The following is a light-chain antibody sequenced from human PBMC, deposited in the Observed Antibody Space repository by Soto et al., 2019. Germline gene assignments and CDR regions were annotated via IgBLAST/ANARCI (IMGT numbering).Light chain of an antibody. CDR1: QSVSRN. CDR3: QQYGSSPWT. V-gene: IGKV3-20*01. J-gene: IGKJ1*01. Sequence: EIVMTQSPATLSVSPGERATVSCRASQSVSRNLAWYQQKPGQAPRLLIYGASSRATGIPDRFSGSGSGTDFTLTISRLEPEDFAVYYCQQYGSSPWTFGQGTKVDIK. CDR2: GAS.